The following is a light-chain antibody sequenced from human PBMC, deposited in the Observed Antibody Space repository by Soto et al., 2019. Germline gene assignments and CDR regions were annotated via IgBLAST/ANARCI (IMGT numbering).Light chain of an antibody. CDR3: QKYNSAPPT. J-gene: IGKJ3*01. Sequence: DIQMTQSPSSLSASVGDRVTITCRASQGISNYLAWYQQKPGKVPKLLIYAASTLQPGVPSRRSGSGSGTDFTLTISSLQPEDVATYYCQKYNSAPPTFGPGTTVDIK. V-gene: IGKV1-27*01. CDR1: QGISNY. CDR2: AAS.